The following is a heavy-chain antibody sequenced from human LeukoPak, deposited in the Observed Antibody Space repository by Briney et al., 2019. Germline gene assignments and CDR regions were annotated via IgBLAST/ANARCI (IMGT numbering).Heavy chain of an antibody. CDR2: ISACNGNT. CDR1: GYTFTSYG. CDR3: ARDRRAYCSSTSCYGVFDY. D-gene: IGHD2-2*01. V-gene: IGHV1-18*04. J-gene: IGHJ4*02. Sequence: ASVKVSCKASGYTFTSYGISWVRQAPGQGLEWMGWISACNGNTNYAQKLQGRVTMTTDTSTSTAYMELRSLRSDDTAVYYCARDRRAYCSSTSCYGVFDYWGQGTLVTVSS.